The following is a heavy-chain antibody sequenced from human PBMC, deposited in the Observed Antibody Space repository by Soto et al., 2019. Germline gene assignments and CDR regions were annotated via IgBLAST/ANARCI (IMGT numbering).Heavy chain of an antibody. CDR3: ARDPRYCSGGNCYSHCYYYSIDG. D-gene: IGHD2-15*01. Sequence: EEHLVESGGGLIQPGGSLRLSCAASGFRFSVHSMNWVRQAPGEGLEWLAYISSSSSNIYYEDTVKGRFTISRDNAKNSLFLQMNSLRAEDTAVYFCARDPRYCSGGNCYSHCYYYSIDGWGKGTTVTVSS. CDR1: GFRFSVHS. CDR2: ISSSSSNI. V-gene: IGHV3-48*01. J-gene: IGHJ6*03.